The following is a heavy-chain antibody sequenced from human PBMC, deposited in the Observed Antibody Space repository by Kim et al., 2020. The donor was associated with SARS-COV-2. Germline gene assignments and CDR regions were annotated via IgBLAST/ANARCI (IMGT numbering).Heavy chain of an antibody. J-gene: IGHJ5*02. CDR1: GYTFTSYD. Sequence: ASVKVSCKASGYTFTSYDMHWVRQAPGQGLEWMGIINPSGGSTGYAQKFQGRVTMTRDTSTSTVYMELSSLRSEDTAVYYCARQPVAGTVPTFDPWGQGTLFTVSS. CDR3: ARQPVAGTVPTFDP. V-gene: IGHV1-46*01. D-gene: IGHD6-19*01. CDR2: INPSGGST.